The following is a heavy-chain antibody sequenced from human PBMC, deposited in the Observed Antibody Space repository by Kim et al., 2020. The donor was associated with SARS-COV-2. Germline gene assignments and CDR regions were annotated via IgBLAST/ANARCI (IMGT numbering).Heavy chain of an antibody. V-gene: IGHV4-59*01. CDR1: GGSISSYY. Sequence: SETLSLTCTVSGGSISSYYWSWIRQPPGKGLEWIGYIYYSGSTNYNPSLKSRVTISVDTSKNQFSLKLSSVTAADTAVYYCARDSHGYFAYWGRGTLVTVSS. CDR3: ARDSHGYFAY. CDR2: IYYSGST. J-gene: IGHJ4*02.